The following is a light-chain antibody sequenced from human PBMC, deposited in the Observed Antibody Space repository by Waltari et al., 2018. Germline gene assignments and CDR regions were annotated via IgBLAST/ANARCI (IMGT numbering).Light chain of an antibody. V-gene: IGLV1-40*01. CDR1: SSNIGAGYD. CDR3: QSYDSSLSGWV. J-gene: IGLJ3*02. CDR2: GNN. Sequence: QSVLTQPPSVSGAPGHRVTISCTGSSSNIGAGYDVHWYQQLPGTAPKVLIYGNNNRPSGVPDRFSGSKSGTSASLAVTGLQAEDEADYYCQSYDSSLSGWVFGGGTKLTVL.